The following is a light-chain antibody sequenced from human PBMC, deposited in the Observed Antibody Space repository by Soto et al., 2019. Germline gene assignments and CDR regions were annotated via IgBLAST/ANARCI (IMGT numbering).Light chain of an antibody. CDR2: GAS. Sequence: EMVMTQSPATLSVSPGERATLSCRASQSVSSNLAWYQQKPGQAPRLLIYGASTRATGVPARFSGSGSGTEFTHTISSLQSEDFAVYHCQHYNSWPRSFGQGTKVESK. CDR3: QHYNSWPRS. V-gene: IGKV3-15*01. J-gene: IGKJ1*01. CDR1: QSVSSN.